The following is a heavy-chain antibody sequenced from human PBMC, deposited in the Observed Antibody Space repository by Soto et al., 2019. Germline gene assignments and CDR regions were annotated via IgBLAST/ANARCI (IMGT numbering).Heavy chain of an antibody. Sequence: HPGGSLRLSCAASGFTFSTYAMSWVRQAPGKGLEWVSTIDNSGGITYYADSVKGRFTISRDNSKNTLYLQMNSLRAEDTAVFYCAKGGYNYGFLFDCWGQGTLVTFSS. CDR1: GFTFSTYA. V-gene: IGHV3-23*05. CDR2: IDNSGGIT. CDR3: AKGGYNYGFLFDC. J-gene: IGHJ4*02. D-gene: IGHD5-18*01.